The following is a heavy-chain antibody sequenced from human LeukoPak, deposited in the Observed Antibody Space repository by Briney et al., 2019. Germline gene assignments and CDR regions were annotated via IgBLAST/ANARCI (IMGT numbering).Heavy chain of an antibody. Sequence: SETLSLTCAVYGGSFSGYYWSWIRQPPGKGLEWIGEINHRGSTNYNPSLKSRVTISVDTSKNQFSLKLSSVTAADTAVYYCARDGLSAAGDYWGQGTLVTVSS. CDR1: GGSFSGYY. CDR2: INHRGST. CDR3: ARDGLSAAGDY. D-gene: IGHD6-13*01. J-gene: IGHJ4*02. V-gene: IGHV4-34*01.